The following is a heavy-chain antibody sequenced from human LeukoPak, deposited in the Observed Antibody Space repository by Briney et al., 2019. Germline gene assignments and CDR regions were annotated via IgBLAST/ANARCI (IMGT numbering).Heavy chain of an antibody. CDR3: ARYQRGRSSTSHYGMDV. V-gene: IGHV4-59*01. D-gene: IGHD2-2*01. J-gene: IGHJ6*02. Sequence: SETLSLTCTVSGGSISSYYWSWIRQPPGKGLEWIGYIYYSGSTNYNPSLKSRVTISVDTSKNQFSLKLSSVTAADTAVCYCARYQRGRSSTSHYGMDVWGQGTTVTVSS. CDR2: IYYSGST. CDR1: GGSISSYY.